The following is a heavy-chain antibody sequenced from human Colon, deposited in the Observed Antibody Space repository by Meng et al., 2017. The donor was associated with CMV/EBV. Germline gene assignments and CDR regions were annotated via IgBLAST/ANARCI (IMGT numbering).Heavy chain of an antibody. V-gene: IGHV3-23*01. CDR2: SSGSGVTT. CDR1: GFTVNGFD. J-gene: IGHJ4*02. CDR3: AKGADFHDFWSGFAY. Sequence: SGFTVNGFDLPWVRQAPGKWLEWVSSSSGSGVTTYYTDAVKGRFTISRDNSRNTLYLQINSLRADDTAVYYCAKGADFHDFWSGFAYWGQGTVVTVSS. D-gene: IGHD3-3*01.